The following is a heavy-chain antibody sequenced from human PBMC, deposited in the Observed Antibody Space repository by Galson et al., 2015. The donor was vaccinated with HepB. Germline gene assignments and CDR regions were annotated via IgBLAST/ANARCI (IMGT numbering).Heavy chain of an antibody. Sequence: SLRLSCAASGFTFSSYAMHWVRQAPGKGLGWVAVISYDGSSKYYADSVKGRFTISRDNSKNTLYLQMNSLRAEDTAVYYCARAYYDILTGYWTYWYFDLWGRGTLVTVSS. J-gene: IGHJ2*01. CDR1: GFTFSSYA. D-gene: IGHD3-9*01. CDR2: ISYDGSSK. V-gene: IGHV3-30*04. CDR3: ARAYYDILTGYWTYWYFDL.